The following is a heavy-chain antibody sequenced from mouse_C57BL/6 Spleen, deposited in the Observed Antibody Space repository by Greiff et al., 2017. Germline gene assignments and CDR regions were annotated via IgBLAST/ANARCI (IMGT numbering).Heavy chain of an antibody. D-gene: IGHD1-1*02. Sequence: QVQLQQSGAELVRPGASVTLSCKASGYTFTDYEMHWVKQTPVHGLEWIGAIDPETGGTAYNQKFKGKAILTADKSSSTAYMELRSLTSEDSAVYYCTRSYGLAYWGQGTLVTVSA. CDR1: GYTFTDYE. V-gene: IGHV1-15*01. J-gene: IGHJ3*01. CDR3: TRSYGLAY. CDR2: IDPETGGT.